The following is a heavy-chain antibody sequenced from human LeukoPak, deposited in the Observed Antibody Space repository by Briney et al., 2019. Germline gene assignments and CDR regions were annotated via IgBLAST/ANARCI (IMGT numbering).Heavy chain of an antibody. J-gene: IGHJ6*01. CDR1: GGSFSAYS. CDR2: ITHVGGT. Sequence: SETLSLTCAVYGGSFSAYSYSWIRQPPGKGLEWIAEITHVGGTNYNPSPTSRVAISIDRSKKESSLKLTSLTAADTAVYFCARGKWIYYGLDVWGTGTTVTVSS. D-gene: IGHD5-12*01. V-gene: IGHV4-34*01. CDR3: ARGKWIYYGLDV.